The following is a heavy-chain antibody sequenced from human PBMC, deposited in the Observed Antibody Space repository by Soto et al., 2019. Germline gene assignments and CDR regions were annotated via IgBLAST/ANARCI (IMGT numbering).Heavy chain of an antibody. CDR1: GFTFSIYW. CDR2: ISGSGGST. V-gene: IGHV3-23*01. D-gene: IGHD6-13*01. Sequence: PGGSLRLSCAASGFTFSIYWMHWVRQAPGKGLVWVSAISGSGGSTYYADSVKGRFTISRDNSKNTLHLQMNSLRAEDTAVYYCAKENGYSSSWFEFDYWGQGTLVTVSS. CDR3: AKENGYSSSWFEFDY. J-gene: IGHJ4*02.